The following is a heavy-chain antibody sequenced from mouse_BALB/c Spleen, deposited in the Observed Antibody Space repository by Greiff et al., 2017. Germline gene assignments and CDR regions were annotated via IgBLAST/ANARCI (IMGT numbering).Heavy chain of an antibody. V-gene: IGHV5-6-5*01. CDR3: ARRRSDGYLDY. D-gene: IGHD2-3*01. Sequence: EVKLMESGGGLVKPGGSLKLSCAASGFTFSSYAMSWVRQTPEKRLEWVASISSGGSTYYPDSVKGRFTISRDNARNILYLQMSSLRSEDTAMYYCARRRSDGYLDYWGQGTTLTVSS. CDR1: GFTFSSYA. J-gene: IGHJ2*01. CDR2: ISSGGST.